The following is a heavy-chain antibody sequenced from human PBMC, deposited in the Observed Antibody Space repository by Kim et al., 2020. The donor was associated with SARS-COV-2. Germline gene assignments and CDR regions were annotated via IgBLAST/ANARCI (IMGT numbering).Heavy chain of an antibody. Sequence: GGSLRLSCAASGFTFNTYGMHWVRQAPGKGLEGGEGRGEEGRKKEEEDSGKGRFTISRDNSKNTLYLQMNSLRIEDTAGYYCAKSFSGSYFGYEHWGQGNLVPVSS. J-gene: IGHJ1*01. V-gene: IGHV3-30*18. CDR2: RGEEGRKK. D-gene: IGHD1-26*01. CDR3: AKSFSGSYFGYEH. CDR1: GFTFNTYG.